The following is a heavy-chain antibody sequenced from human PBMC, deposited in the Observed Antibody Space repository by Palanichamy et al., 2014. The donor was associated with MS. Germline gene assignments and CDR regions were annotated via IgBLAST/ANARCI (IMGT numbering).Heavy chain of an antibody. CDR1: GYTFTTYD. CDR3: ARGAGETGSTLDYFDY. D-gene: IGHD1-7*01. Sequence: QVQLVQSGAEVKKPGASVKVSCKASGYTFTTYDMHWVRQAPGQRLEWMGWINAGNGNTKYSQKLQGRVTITRDTSASTAYMELSSLRSEDTAVYYCARGAGETGSTLDYFDYWGQGTLATVSS. CDR2: INAGNGNT. J-gene: IGHJ4*02. V-gene: IGHV1-3*01.